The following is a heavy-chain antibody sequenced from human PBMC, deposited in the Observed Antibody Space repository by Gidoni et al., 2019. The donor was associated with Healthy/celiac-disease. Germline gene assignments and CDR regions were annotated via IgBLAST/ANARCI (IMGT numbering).Heavy chain of an antibody. V-gene: IGHV3-30*02. CDR1: GFTFGSYG. J-gene: IGHJ6*02. CDR2: IRYDGSNK. Sequence: QVQLVESGGGVVQPGGSLRLSCAASGFTFGSYGMHWVRQAPGKGLGWVAFIRYDGSNKYYADSVKGRFTNSRDNSKNTLYLQMNSLRAEDTAVYYCAKAPNADIVVVVDPYYYYGMDVWGQGTTVTVSS. CDR3: AKAPNADIVVVVDPYYYYGMDV. D-gene: IGHD2-15*01.